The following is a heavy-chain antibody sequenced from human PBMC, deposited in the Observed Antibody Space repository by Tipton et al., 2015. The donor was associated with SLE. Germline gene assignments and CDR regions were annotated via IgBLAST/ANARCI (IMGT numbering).Heavy chain of an antibody. CDR1: GGSFSGYY. V-gene: IGHV4-34*01. Sequence: LRLSCAVYGGSFSGYYWSWIRQPPGKGLEWIGEINHSASTTYNPSLKSRVTISIDTSKKQFSLKLSSVTAADTAVYYCARGSPARSGYYYYYDMDVWGKGTTVTVSS. CDR3: ARGSPARSGYYYYYDMDV. J-gene: IGHJ6*03. D-gene: IGHD2-2*01. CDR2: INHSAST.